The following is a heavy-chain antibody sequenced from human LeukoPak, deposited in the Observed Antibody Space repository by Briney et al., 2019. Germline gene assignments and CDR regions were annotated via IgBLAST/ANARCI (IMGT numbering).Heavy chain of an antibody. CDR3: AKDRRSGIVVVPAANYYYYYYMDV. Sequence: PGGSLRLSCAASGFTFSSYGMSWVRQAPGKGLEWVSAISGSGGSTYYADSVKGRFTISRDNSKNTLYLQMNSLRAEDTAVYYCAKDRRSGIVVVPAANYYYYYYMDVWGKGTTVTISS. J-gene: IGHJ6*03. CDR2: ISGSGGST. D-gene: IGHD2-2*01. V-gene: IGHV3-23*01. CDR1: GFTFSSYG.